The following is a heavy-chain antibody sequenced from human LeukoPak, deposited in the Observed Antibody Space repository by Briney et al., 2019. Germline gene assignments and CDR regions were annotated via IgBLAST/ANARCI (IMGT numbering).Heavy chain of an antibody. CDR2: ISYDGSNK. CDR1: GFTFSSYG. CDR3: AKAGGYGDYDY. J-gene: IGHJ4*02. D-gene: IGHD4-17*01. V-gene: IGHV3-30*18. Sequence: GRSLRLSCAASGFTFSSYGMHWVRQAPVKGLEWVAVISYDGSNKYYADSVKGRFTISRDNSKNTLYLQMNSLRAEDTAVYYCAKAGGYGDYDYWGQGTLVTVSS.